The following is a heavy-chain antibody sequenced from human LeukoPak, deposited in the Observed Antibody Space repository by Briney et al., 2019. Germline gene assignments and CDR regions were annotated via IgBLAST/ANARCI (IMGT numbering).Heavy chain of an antibody. CDR3: AKDRSGWYNYYYYGMDV. J-gene: IGHJ6*02. V-gene: IGHV3-30*18. CDR1: GFTFSSYG. CDR2: ISYDGSNK. D-gene: IGHD6-19*01. Sequence: GGSLRLSCAASGFTFSSYGMHWVRQAPGKGLEWVAVISYDGSNKYYADSVKGRFTISRDNSKNTLYLQMNSLRAEDTAVYYCAKDRSGWYNYYYYGMDVWGQGTTVTVSS.